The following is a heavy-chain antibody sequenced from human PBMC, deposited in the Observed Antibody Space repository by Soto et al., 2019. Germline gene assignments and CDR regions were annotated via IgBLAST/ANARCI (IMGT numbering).Heavy chain of an antibody. Sequence: PGGSLRLSCAASGFTFSSYWMHWFGQAPGKGLVWVSRINSDGSSTSYADSVKGRFTISRDNATNTLYLHMNRLRAEDTAVYYCARGGGPLFGIVRGAEHGFDPCGKGTLVTVSS. D-gene: IGHD3-10*01. CDR1: GFTFSSYW. J-gene: IGHJ5*02. CDR3: ARGGGPLFGIVRGAEHGFDP. V-gene: IGHV3-74*01. CDR2: INSDGSST.